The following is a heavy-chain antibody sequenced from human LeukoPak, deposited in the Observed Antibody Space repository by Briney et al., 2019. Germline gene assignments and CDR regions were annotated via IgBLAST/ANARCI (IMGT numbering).Heavy chain of an antibody. Sequence: GESLKISCEGSGYTFTSYWIGWVRQMPGKGLEWMGIIYPGDSDTRYSPSFQGQVTISADKSISTAYLQWSSLKASDTAMYYCARIGYYDSSGYSTSDAFDIWGQGTMVTVSS. CDR3: ARIGYYDSSGYSTSDAFDI. CDR2: IYPGDSDT. D-gene: IGHD3-22*01. J-gene: IGHJ3*02. CDR1: GYTFTSYW. V-gene: IGHV5-51*01.